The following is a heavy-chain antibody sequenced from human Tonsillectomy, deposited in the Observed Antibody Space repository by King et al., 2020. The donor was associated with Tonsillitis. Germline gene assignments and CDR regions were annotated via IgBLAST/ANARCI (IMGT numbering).Heavy chain of an antibody. CDR3: TRPTYDFLTGYPEYWFDP. V-gene: IGHV3-49*04. J-gene: IGHJ5*02. CDR2: IRSKGYGGTT. Sequence: EVQLVESGGGLVQPGRSLRLSCTASGFTFGDHGMSWVRQAPGKGLEWVGFIRSKGYGGTTEYAASVKGRFTISRDDPRSTAYLQMNSLRIEDTAVYYCTRPTYDFLTGYPEYWFDPWGQGTLVIVSS. CDR1: GFTFGDHG. D-gene: IGHD3-9*01.